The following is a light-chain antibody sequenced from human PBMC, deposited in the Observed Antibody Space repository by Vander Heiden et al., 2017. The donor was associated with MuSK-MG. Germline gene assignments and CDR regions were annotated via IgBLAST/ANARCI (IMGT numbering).Light chain of an antibody. CDR3: QQSDNTPIT. V-gene: IGKV1-39*01. Sequence: IQMTQFPSSLSASVGDRVTITCRASQSIASYLNWYQHKPGKAPKLLIYAASSLQSGVPSKFSGSGSGTDFTLTISKLQPEDSATYFCQQSDNTPITFGGGTKVDI. CDR1: QSIASY. J-gene: IGKJ4*01. CDR2: AAS.